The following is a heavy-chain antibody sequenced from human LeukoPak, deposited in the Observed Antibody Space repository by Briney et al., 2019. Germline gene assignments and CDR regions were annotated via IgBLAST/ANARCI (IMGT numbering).Heavy chain of an antibody. V-gene: IGHV4-59*08. CDR1: GGSMSPYH. J-gene: IGHJ4*02. CDR3: ARAVSGRFDY. Sequence: SETLSLTCTVSGGSMSPYHWGWIRQPPGKGLEWTGYIYYSGSTNYDPSLNSRVTISVDTSKNQFSLRLSSATAADTAIYYCARAVSGRFDYWGQGTLVTVSS. CDR2: IYYSGST. D-gene: IGHD6-19*01.